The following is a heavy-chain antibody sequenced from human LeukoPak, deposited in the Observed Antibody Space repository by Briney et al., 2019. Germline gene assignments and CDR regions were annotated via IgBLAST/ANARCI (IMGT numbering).Heavy chain of an antibody. CDR1: GGSISSSSYY. CDR3: ARDGRNWDIDY. CDR2: IYYSGST. V-gene: IGHV4-39*07. Sequence: SETLSLTCTVSGGSISSSSYYWGWIRQPPGKGLEWIGSIYYSGSTYYNPSLESRVTISVDTSKNQFSLKLSSVTAADTAVYYCARDGRNWDIDYWGQGTLVTVSS. D-gene: IGHD1/OR15-1a*01. J-gene: IGHJ4*02.